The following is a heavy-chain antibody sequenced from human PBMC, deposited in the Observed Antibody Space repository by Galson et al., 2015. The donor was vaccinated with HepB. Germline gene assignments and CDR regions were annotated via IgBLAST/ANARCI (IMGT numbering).Heavy chain of an antibody. J-gene: IGHJ6*03. CDR3: ARGIAAADMDV. Sequence: SVKVSCKASGYTFTSYHMHWVRQAPGQGLEWMGIINPSGGSTSYAQKFQGRVTMTRDTSTSTAYMELSSLRSEDTAMYYCARGIAAADMDVWGKGTTVTVSS. V-gene: IGHV1-46*03. CDR2: INPSGGST. D-gene: IGHD6-13*01. CDR1: GYTFTSYH.